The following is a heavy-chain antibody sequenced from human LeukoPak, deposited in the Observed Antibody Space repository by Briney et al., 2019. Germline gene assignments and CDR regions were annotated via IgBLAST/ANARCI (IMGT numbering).Heavy chain of an antibody. CDR1: GVSFSGYY. CDR3: ARGLPTVTTSYYFDH. CDR2: INHSGST. D-gene: IGHD4-17*01. V-gene: IGHV4-34*01. Sequence: SETLTLTCAVYGVSFSGYYWSWIRQPPGKGLEWIGEINHSGSTNYNPSPKSRVTRSVDTSKHQLSLKLSPVTAADTAVYYCARGLPTVTTSYYFDHWGQGTMVSVSS. J-gene: IGHJ4*02.